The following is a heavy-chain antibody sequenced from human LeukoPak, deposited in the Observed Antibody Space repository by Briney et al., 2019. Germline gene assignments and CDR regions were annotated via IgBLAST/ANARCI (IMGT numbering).Heavy chain of an antibody. Sequence: ASVKVSCKASGYTFTNYGIFWVRQAPGQGLEWMGWISAYSGNTNYAQKLQGRVTMTTETSTSTAYMELSSLRSEDTAVYYCARAIRYYYYGMDVWGQGTTVTVSS. CDR3: ARAIRYYYYGMDV. CDR1: GYTFTNYG. J-gene: IGHJ6*02. D-gene: IGHD3-3*01. CDR2: ISAYSGNT. V-gene: IGHV1-18*01.